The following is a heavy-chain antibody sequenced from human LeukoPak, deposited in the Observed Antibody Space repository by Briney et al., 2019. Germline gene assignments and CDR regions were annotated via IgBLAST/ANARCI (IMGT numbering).Heavy chain of an antibody. Sequence: GGSLRLSCAASGFTFSSYAMGWVRQAPGKGLEWVSAISGSGGSTYYADSVKGRFTISRDNSKNTLYLQMNSLRAEDTAVYYCANEVAGWEYFDLWGRGTLVTVSS. J-gene: IGHJ2*01. CDR2: ISGSGGST. V-gene: IGHV3-23*01. D-gene: IGHD6-19*01. CDR1: GFTFSSYA. CDR3: ANEVAGWEYFDL.